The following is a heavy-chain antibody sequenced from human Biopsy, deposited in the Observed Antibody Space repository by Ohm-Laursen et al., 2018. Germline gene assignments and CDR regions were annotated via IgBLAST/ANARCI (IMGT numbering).Heavy chain of an antibody. D-gene: IGHD3-16*01. V-gene: IGHV3-33*06. J-gene: IGHJ6*03. CDR1: GFSFSDYG. Sequence: SLTLSCAATGFSFSDYGMNWVRQAPGRGLEWGAVICYDGTNKYYAESVEGRFTISRDNSKNMVYLQMGSLTVEDTAVYYCAKVHDSGYYYCSMDVWGQGTTVTVSS. CDR3: AKVHDSGYYYCSMDV. CDR2: ICYDGTNK.